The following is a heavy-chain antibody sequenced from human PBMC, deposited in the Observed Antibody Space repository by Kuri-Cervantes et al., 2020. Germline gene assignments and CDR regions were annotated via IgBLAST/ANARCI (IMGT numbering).Heavy chain of an antibody. V-gene: IGHV4-59*13. CDR3: ARDNYGSLDF. J-gene: IGHJ3*01. Sequence: GSLRLSCTVSGSSISSYYWSWIRQPPGKGLEWIGYIYYSGSTNYNPSLKSRVTISVDTSKNQFSLKLSSVTAADTAVYYCARDNYGSLDFWGQGTMVTVSS. CDR1: GSSISSYY. D-gene: IGHD3-10*01. CDR2: IYYSGST.